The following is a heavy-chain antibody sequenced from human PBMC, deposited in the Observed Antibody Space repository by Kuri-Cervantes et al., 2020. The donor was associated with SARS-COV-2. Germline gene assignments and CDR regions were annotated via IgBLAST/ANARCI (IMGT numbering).Heavy chain of an antibody. J-gene: IGHJ2*01. V-gene: IGHV4-34*01. CDR2: INHSGST. CDR1: GGSFSGYY. Sequence: GSLRLSCAVYGGSFSGYYWSWIRQPPGKGLEWIGEINHSGSTNYNPSLKSRVTISVDTSKNQFSLKLSSVTAADTAVYYCARDLGQKRWLQYWYFDLWGRGTPVTVSS. D-gene: IGHD5-24*01. CDR3: ARDLGQKRWLQYWYFDL.